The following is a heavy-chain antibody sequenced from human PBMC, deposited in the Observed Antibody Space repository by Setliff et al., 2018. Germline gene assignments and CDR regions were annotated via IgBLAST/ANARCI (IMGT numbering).Heavy chain of an antibody. CDR2: IHPTDSYT. D-gene: IGHD2-21*01. CDR1: GYSFSNFW. Sequence: GESLKISCKGSGYSFSNFWIGWVRQMPGKGLEWMGRIHPTDSYTKYTPSFQGQVTISTDTSINTAFLQWNNLKASDTAVYYCARRGERFFNWFDPWGQGTLVTVSS. J-gene: IGHJ5*02. V-gene: IGHV5-10-1*01. CDR3: ARRGERFFNWFDP.